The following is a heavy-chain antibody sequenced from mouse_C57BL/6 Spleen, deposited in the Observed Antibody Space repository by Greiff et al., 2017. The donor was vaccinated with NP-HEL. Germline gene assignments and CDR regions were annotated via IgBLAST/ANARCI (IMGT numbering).Heavy chain of an antibody. Sequence: QVQLQQSGAELAKPGASVKLSCKASGYSFTSYWMHWVKQRPGQGLEWIGYINPSSGYTTYNQKVKDKARLTADKSSSTAYMQLSSLTYEDTAVYYCARGYDYWKGFAYWGQGALVTVSA. V-gene: IGHV1-7*01. CDR2: INPSSGYT. J-gene: IGHJ3*01. CDR1: GYSFTSYW. CDR3: ARGYDYWKGFAY. D-gene: IGHD2-4*01.